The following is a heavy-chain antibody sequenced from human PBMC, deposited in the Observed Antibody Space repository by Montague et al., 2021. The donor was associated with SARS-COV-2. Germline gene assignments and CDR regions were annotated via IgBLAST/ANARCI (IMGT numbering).Heavy chain of an antibody. J-gene: IGHJ2*01. Sequence: CAISGDSVSSNIATSNWLRQSPSRGLEWLCRTYYRSKWYNDYAVSVKSRVIINPDTSNNRISLQLNSVTPEDTAVYYCARAYCGGDCYFYWYFDLWGRGTLVTV. D-gene: IGHD2-21*02. CDR1: GDSVSSNIAT. CDR2: TYYRSKWYN. CDR3: ARAYCGGDCYFYWYFDL. V-gene: IGHV6-1*01.